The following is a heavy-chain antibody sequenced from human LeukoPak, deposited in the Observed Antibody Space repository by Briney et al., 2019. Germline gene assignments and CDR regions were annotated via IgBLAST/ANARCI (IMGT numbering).Heavy chain of an antibody. V-gene: IGHV1-69*13. J-gene: IGHJ4*02. CDR3: ARGYSSGWPIPDY. Sequence: GASAKVSCKASRGTLSSYAISWVRQDPGQGLEWMGGIIPIFGTANYAQKFQGRVTITADESTSTAYMELSSLRSEDTAVDYCARGYSSGWPIPDYWGQGTLVTVSS. D-gene: IGHD6-19*01. CDR2: IIPIFGTA. CDR1: RGTLSSYA.